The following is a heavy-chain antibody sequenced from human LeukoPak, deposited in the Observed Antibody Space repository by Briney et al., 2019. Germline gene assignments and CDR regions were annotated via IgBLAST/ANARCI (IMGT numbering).Heavy chain of an antibody. V-gene: IGHV3-23*01. Sequence: GGSLRLSCAASGFTFSSYAISWVRQAPGKGLEWVSAISGSGGSTYYADSVKGRFTISRDNSKNTLYLQMNSLRAEDTAVYYCAKSEVRYSSSWYDYWGQGTLVTVSS. J-gene: IGHJ4*02. CDR2: ISGSGGST. CDR3: AKSEVRYSSSWYDY. D-gene: IGHD6-13*01. CDR1: GFTFSSYA.